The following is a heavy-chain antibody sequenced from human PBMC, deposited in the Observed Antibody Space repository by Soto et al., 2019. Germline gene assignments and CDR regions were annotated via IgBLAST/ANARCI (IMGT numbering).Heavy chain of an antibody. D-gene: IGHD5-12*01. Sequence: ASVKVSCKASGYTFTGYYMHWVRQAPGQGLEWMGWINPNSGGTNYAQKFQGRVTMTRDTSISTAYMELSRLRSDDTAVYYCARGSGYGAYYYYGMDVWGQGTTVTVSS. V-gene: IGHV1-2*02. CDR3: ARGSGYGAYYYYGMDV. J-gene: IGHJ6*02. CDR1: GYTFTGYY. CDR2: INPNSGGT.